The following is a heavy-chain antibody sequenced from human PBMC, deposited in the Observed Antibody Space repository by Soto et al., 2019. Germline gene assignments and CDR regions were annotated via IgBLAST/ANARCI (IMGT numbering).Heavy chain of an antibody. Sequence: PGGSLRLSCAASGFTVSSNYMSWVRQAPGKGLEWVSVIYSGGSTYYADSVKGRFTISRDNSKNTLYLQMNSLRAEDTAVYYCASDSGSITIFAPPGLSWGQGTLVTVSS. J-gene: IGHJ4*02. D-gene: IGHD3-3*01. CDR1: GFTVSSNY. V-gene: IGHV3-66*01. CDR2: IYSGGST. CDR3: ASDSGSITIFAPPGLS.